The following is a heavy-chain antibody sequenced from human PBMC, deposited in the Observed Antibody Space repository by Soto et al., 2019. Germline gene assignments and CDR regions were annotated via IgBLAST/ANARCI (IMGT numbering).Heavy chain of an antibody. D-gene: IGHD3-22*01. V-gene: IGHV3-30-3*01. CDR3: ARVADYDAAFDI. CDR2: ISYDGSNK. Sequence: GGSLRLSCAASGFTFSSYAMHWVRQAPGKGLEWVAVISYDGSNKYYADSVKGRFTISRDNSKNTLYLQMNSLRAEDTAVYYCARVADYDAAFDIWGQGTMVPVSS. CDR1: GFTFSSYA. J-gene: IGHJ3*02.